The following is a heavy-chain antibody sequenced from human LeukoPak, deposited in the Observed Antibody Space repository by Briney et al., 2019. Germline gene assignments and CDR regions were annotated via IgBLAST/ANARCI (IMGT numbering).Heavy chain of an antibody. V-gene: IGHV4-59*01. Sequence: SETLSLTCTVSGGSISSYCWSWIRQPPGKGLECVGYIYYSGSTNYNPSPKSRVTIPVDTSKNQFSMKLSSVNVADTAVYYCARDFGQYYYDSSGYYDAFDIWGQGTMVTVSS. CDR1: GGSISSYC. J-gene: IGHJ3*02. D-gene: IGHD3-22*01. CDR2: IYYSGST. CDR3: ARDFGQYYYDSSGYYDAFDI.